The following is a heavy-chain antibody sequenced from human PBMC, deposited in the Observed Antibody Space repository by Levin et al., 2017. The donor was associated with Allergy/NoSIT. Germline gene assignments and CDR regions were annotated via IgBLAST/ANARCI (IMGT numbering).Heavy chain of an antibody. D-gene: IGHD6-13*01. CDR1: GGSISSYY. CDR3: ARGRSTAAQLGFDY. J-gene: IGHJ4*02. Sequence: SETLSLTCTVSGGSISSYYWSWIRQPPGKGLEWIGYIYYSGSTNYNPSLKSRVTISVDTSKNQFSLKLSSVTAADTAVYYCARGRSTAAQLGFDYWGQGTLVTVSS. CDR2: IYYSGST. V-gene: IGHV4-59*01.